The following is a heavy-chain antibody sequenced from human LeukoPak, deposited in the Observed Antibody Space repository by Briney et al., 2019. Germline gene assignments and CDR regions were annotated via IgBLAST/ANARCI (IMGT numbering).Heavy chain of an antibody. Sequence: GASVKVSCKASGYTFTSYGNSWVRQAPGQGLEWMGWISAYNGNTNYAQKLQGRVTMTTDTSTSTVYMELRSLRSDDTAVYYCARDLTPYYYDSSGYYYWGQGTLVTVSS. CDR3: ARDLTPYYYDSSGYYY. D-gene: IGHD3-22*01. CDR2: ISAYNGNT. J-gene: IGHJ4*02. V-gene: IGHV1-18*01. CDR1: GYTFTSYG.